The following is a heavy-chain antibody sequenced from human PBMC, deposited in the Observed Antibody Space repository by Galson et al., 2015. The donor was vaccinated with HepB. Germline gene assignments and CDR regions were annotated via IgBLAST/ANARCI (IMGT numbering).Heavy chain of an antibody. CDR1: GFTFSSYA. J-gene: IGHJ3*02. CDR2: ISYDGSNK. Sequence: SLRLSCAASGFTFSSYAMHWVRQAPGKGLEWVAVISYDGSNKYYADSVKGRFTISRDNSKNTLYLQMNSLRAEDTAVYYCARGGDGYNFELFAFDIWGQGTMVTVSS. CDR3: ARGGDGYNFELFAFDI. V-gene: IGHV3-30*04. D-gene: IGHD5-24*01.